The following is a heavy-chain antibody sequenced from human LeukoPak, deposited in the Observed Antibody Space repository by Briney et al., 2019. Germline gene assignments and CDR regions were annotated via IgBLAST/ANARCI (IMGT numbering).Heavy chain of an antibody. CDR1: GFTFSNYW. D-gene: IGHD6-13*01. CDR2: ISSDESIT. J-gene: IGHJ4*02. Sequence: GGSLRLSCAASGFTFSNYWMHWVRQAPGKGLVWVSRISSDESITSYADSVKGRFAISRDNAKNTLYLQMNSLRAEDTAVYYCAKDYSSSWYEVGFDYWGQGTLVTVSS. CDR3: AKDYSSSWYEVGFDY. V-gene: IGHV3-74*01.